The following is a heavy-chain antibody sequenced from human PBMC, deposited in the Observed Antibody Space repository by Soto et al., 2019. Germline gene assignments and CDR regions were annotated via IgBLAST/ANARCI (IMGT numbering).Heavy chain of an antibody. CDR2: IYYSGST. Sequence: TLSLTCTVSGRSISSGGYYWSWIRQHPGKGLEWIGYIYYSGSTYYNPSLKSRVTISVDTSKNQFSLKLSSVTAADTAVYYCARELVVPAQRSYMDVWGKGTTVTVYS. V-gene: IGHV4-31*03. J-gene: IGHJ6*03. CDR1: GRSISSGGYY. D-gene: IGHD2-2*01. CDR3: ARELVVPAQRSYMDV.